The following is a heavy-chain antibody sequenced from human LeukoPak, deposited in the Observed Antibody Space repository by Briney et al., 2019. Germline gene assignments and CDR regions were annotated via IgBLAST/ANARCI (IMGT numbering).Heavy chain of an antibody. CDR2: ISGSGGST. CDR1: GFTFSSYA. V-gene: IGHV3-23*01. D-gene: IGHD3-9*01. J-gene: IGHJ4*02. Sequence: GGSLRLSCAASGFTFSSYAMSWVRQAPGKGLEWVSAISGSGGSTYYADSVRGRFTISRDNSKNTLYLQMNSLRAEDTAVYYCATNNYDILTGYYIWWGRGTLVTVSS. CDR3: ATNNYDILTGYYIW.